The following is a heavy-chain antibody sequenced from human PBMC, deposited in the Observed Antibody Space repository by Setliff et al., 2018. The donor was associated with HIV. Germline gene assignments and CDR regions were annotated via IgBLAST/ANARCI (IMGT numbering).Heavy chain of an antibody. CDR3: ARNKIGWDTYSVVNYFDP. CDR1: GYKFTGHY. V-gene: IGHV1-2*06. J-gene: IGHJ5*02. CDR2: INPDNSLT. Sequence: ASVKVSCKASGYKFTGHYVHWVRQAPGQGLQWMGRINPDNSLTTYAEYFEGRVTLTRDTSTNTVYMELRRLRSDDTAIYFCARNKIGWDTYSVVNYFDPWGQGTLVTVSS. D-gene: IGHD2-21*01.